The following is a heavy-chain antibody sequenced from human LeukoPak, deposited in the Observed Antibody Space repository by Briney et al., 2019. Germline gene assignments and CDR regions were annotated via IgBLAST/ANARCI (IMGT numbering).Heavy chain of an antibody. J-gene: IGHJ6*03. CDR3: ARGVVPAEISYYYYYMDV. D-gene: IGHD2-2*01. CDR2: FSSSGST. V-gene: IGHV4-4*07. Sequence: SETLSLTCTVSGDSISNYYWNWIRQPAGKGLEWIGRFSSSGSTNYNPSLKSRVTISVDKSKNQVSLKLHSVTAADTAVYYCARGVVPAEISYYYYYMDVWGKGTTVTVSS. CDR1: GDSISNYY.